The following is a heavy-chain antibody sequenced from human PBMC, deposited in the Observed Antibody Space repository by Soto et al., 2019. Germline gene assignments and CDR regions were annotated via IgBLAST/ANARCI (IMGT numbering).Heavy chain of an antibody. D-gene: IGHD2-2*02. V-gene: IGHV1-2*04. Sequence: QVQLVQSGAEVKKTGASVKVSCKASGYTFTDYYMHWVRQAPGQGLEWMGWINPNSGGTNYAQKFQGWVTMTRDPSISTAYMELSRLKSDDTAVYYCARYCTGTSCYTQDAFDIWGQGTMVTVSS. CDR3: ARYCTGTSCYTQDAFDI. J-gene: IGHJ3*02. CDR2: INPNSGGT. CDR1: GYTFTDYY.